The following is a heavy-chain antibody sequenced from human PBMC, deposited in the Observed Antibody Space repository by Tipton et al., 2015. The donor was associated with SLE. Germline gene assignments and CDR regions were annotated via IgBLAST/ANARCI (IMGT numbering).Heavy chain of an antibody. D-gene: IGHD3-22*01. CDR3: ARVGHGVDDSGYNSHCYYYYCMGV. Sequence: TLSLTCTVSGDSINGYYWTWIRQPPGKGLEWVGYVYSSGFSDYNPSLRSRLTISLDTSKNQFSLRLSSATAADTAVYYCARVGHGVDDSGYNSHCYYYYCMGVWGKGTSVTVSS. CDR1: GDSINGYY. V-gene: IGHV4-59*01. CDR2: VYSSGFS. J-gene: IGHJ6*03.